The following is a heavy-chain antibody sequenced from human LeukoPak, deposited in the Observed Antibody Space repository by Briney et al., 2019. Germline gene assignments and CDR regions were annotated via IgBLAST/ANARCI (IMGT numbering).Heavy chain of an antibody. J-gene: IGHJ4*02. V-gene: IGHV3-7*01. CDR2: IQQAGIEK. CDR1: ALTLSNNW. CDR3: GRGWAVDF. Sequence: PGPSPRLSCAPSALTLSNNWTIWGRHAPGKGLECVANIQQAGIEKYCLDSVQGRFTISRDNAKNSVYLQLNRLRVDDTAVYYCGRGWAVDFWAQEPLVPVSS. D-gene: IGHD5-24*01.